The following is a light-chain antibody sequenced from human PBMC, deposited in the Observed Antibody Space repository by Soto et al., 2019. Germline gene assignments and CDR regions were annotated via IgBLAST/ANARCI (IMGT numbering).Light chain of an antibody. Sequence: EIVLTQSPGTLSLSPGERCTLSCRASQNFCNNYLAWYQQKSGQAPRLLIYGASNRATGIPPRFSGSGSGTDFTLTISSLEPEDFAVYYCQQCNNWPQWTFGQGTKVDI. CDR1: QNFCNNY. J-gene: IGKJ1*01. CDR3: QQCNNWPQWT. V-gene: IGKV3-11*01. CDR2: GAS.